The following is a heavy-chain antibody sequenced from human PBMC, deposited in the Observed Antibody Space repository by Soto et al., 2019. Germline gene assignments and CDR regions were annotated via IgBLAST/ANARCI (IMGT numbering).Heavy chain of an antibody. CDR2: ISGSGGST. CDR3: AKSVVVVPAAHDYFDY. CDR1: GFTFSSYA. D-gene: IGHD2-2*01. V-gene: IGHV3-23*01. Sequence: GSLRLSCAASGFTFSSYAMSWVRQAPGKGLEWVSAISGSGGSTYYADSVKGRFTISRDNSKNTLYLQMNSLRAEDTAVYYCAKSVVVVPAAHDYFDYWGQGTLVTVSS. J-gene: IGHJ4*02.